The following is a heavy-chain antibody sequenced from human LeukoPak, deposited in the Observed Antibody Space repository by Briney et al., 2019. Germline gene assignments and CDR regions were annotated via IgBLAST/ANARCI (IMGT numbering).Heavy chain of an antibody. Sequence: GGSLRLSCAASGFTFSSYGRSWLRQAPGKGLEWVSAINGSGGSTYYADSVKGRFTISRDNSKNTLYLQMNSLIAEDTAVYYCAKGSKHTMVPFDYWGQGTLVTVSS. V-gene: IGHV3-23*01. J-gene: IGHJ4*02. CDR2: INGSGGST. CDR3: AKGSKHTMVPFDY. CDR1: GFTFSSYG. D-gene: IGHD4/OR15-4a*01.